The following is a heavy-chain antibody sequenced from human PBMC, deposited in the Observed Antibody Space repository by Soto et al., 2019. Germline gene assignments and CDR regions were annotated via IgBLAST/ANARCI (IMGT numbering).Heavy chain of an antibody. V-gene: IGHV3-23*01. CDR3: AKDSDYYDSSGYYP. Sequence: XSLRLSCGASVLTFSSYAISWVRQAPGKGLEWVSAISGSGGSTYYADSVKGRFTISRDNSKNTLYLQMNSLRAEDTAVYYCAKDSDYYDSSGYYPWGQGTLVTVSS. CDR1: VLTFSSYA. J-gene: IGHJ5*02. D-gene: IGHD3-22*01. CDR2: ISGSGGST.